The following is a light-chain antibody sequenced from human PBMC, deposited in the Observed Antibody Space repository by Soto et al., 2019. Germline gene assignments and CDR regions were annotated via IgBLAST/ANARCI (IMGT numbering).Light chain of an antibody. J-gene: IGKJ5*01. CDR1: QSVSNNY. Sequence: EIVLTQSPGTLSLSPGERSTLSCRASQSVSNNYLAWYQQKPGQAPRLLFYGASSRATGIPDRFGGSGSGTDFTLTISRLEPEDFALYYCHQYGNSPSTFGQGTRLEIK. V-gene: IGKV3-20*01. CDR3: HQYGNSPST. CDR2: GAS.